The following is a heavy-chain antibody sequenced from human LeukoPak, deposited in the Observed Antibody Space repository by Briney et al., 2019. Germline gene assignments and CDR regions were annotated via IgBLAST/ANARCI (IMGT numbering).Heavy chain of an antibody. CDR3: ARDPLTGYYIIDY. Sequence: SETLSLTCAVYGGSFSGYYWSWIRQPPGKGLEWIGEINHSGSTNYNPSLKSRVTISVDTSKNQFSLKLSSVTAADTAVYYCARDPLTGYYIIDYWGQGTLVTVSS. V-gene: IGHV4-34*01. CDR2: INHSGST. D-gene: IGHD3-9*01. CDR1: GGSFSGYY. J-gene: IGHJ4*02.